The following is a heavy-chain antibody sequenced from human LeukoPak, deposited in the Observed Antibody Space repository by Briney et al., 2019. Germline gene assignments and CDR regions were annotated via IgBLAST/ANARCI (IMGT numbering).Heavy chain of an antibody. J-gene: IGHJ3*02. CDR3: ARYCTGANCYSNRGAFGI. CDR1: GGSISTYY. V-gene: IGHV4-59*01. Sequence: SETLSLTCTVSGGSISTYYGNWIRQAPGKGLEWIGYIYYSGSTNYNPSLKSRVTMSVDTSRNQFSLKLSSVTAADTAVYYCARYCTGANCYSNRGAFGIWGRGTMVTVSS. D-gene: IGHD2-15*01. CDR2: IYYSGST.